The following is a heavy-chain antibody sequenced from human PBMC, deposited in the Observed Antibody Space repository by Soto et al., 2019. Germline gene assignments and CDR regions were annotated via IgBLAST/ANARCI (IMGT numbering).Heavy chain of an antibody. CDR1: GGSITTNGHY. Sequence: QVQLQESGPELVKPSQTLSLTCSVSGGSITTNGHYWTWIRQHPGQGLEWIAYIYYTGNSYLNPSLESRLSLSVDTSKTQFSLELRSVTAADTAVYYCAREQWGFDSWGQGTLVTVSS. CDR3: AREQWGFDS. V-gene: IGHV4-31*03. D-gene: IGHD6-19*01. CDR2: IYYTGNS. J-gene: IGHJ4*02.